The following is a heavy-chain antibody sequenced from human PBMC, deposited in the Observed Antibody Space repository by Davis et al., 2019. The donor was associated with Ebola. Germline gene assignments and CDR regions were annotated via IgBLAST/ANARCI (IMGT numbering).Heavy chain of an antibody. J-gene: IGHJ4*02. CDR3: ARDREWLVQGYFDY. CDR1: GGSISSSYW. V-gene: IGHV4-4*02. CDR2: IYHTGST. Sequence: SETLSLTCAVSGGSISSSYWWSWVRQPPGKGLEWIGEIYHTGSTNYNPSLKSRVTISVDKSKNQFSLKLSSVTAADTAVYFCARDREWLVQGYFDYWGQGTLVTVSS. D-gene: IGHD6-19*01.